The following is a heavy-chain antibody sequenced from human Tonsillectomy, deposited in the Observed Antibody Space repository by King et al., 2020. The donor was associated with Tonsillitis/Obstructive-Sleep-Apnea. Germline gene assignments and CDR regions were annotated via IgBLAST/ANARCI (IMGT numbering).Heavy chain of an antibody. V-gene: IGHV2-5*02. CDR3: AHGIMIFGDGLGYFQH. D-gene: IGHD3/OR15-3a*01. CDR2: IYWDDDK. Sequence: ITLKESGPTLVKPTQTLTLSCTFSGFSLSTSGVGVGWIRQPPGKALEWLALIYWDDDKRYSPSLKSRLTITKDTSKNQVVLTMTNMDPVDTATYYCAHGIMIFGDGLGYFQHWGQGTLVTVSS. CDR1: GFSLSTSGVG. J-gene: IGHJ1*01.